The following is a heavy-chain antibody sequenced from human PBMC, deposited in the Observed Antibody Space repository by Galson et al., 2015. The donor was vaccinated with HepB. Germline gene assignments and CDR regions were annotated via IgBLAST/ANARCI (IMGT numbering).Heavy chain of an antibody. D-gene: IGHD1-1*01. V-gene: IGHV3-30*04. CDR1: GFTFRTFA. Sequence: SLRLSCAATGFTFRTFAMHWVRQAPGKGLEWVAVISYAGRTTYYADSVKGRFTISRDNGKNSLYLQMNSLRDEDTAIYYCATTNWKGGFDPWGQGTLVTVSS. CDR3: ATTNWKGGFDP. J-gene: IGHJ5*02. CDR2: ISYAGRTT.